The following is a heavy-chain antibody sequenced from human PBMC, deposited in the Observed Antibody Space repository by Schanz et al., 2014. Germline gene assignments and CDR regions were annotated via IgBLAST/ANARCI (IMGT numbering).Heavy chain of an antibody. Sequence: QVQLVQSGAEVKKPGASVKVSCKASGYTFTSYGISWVRQAPGQGLEWMGWISAYNGNTKYPQKLQGRVTMTTDTSTSTAYMELRSLRSDDTAVYSCARDAADFSDLLTEVDYWGQGTLVTVSS. D-gene: IGHD3-9*01. J-gene: IGHJ4*02. V-gene: IGHV1-18*01. CDR2: ISAYNGNT. CDR1: GYTFTSYG. CDR3: ARDAADFSDLLTEVDY.